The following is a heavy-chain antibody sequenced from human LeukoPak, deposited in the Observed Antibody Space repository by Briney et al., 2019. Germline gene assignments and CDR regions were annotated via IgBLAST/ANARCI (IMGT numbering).Heavy chain of an antibody. J-gene: IGHJ5*02. D-gene: IGHD2-8*01. V-gene: IGHV4-34*01. CDR2: INHSGST. Sequence: SETLSLTCAVYGGSFSGYYWSWVRQPPGKGLEWIGEINHSGSTNYNPSLRSRVTISVDTSKNQFSLKLSSVTAADTAVYYCARGAPPDCTNGVCYETWGQGTLVTVSS. CDR3: ARGAPPDCTNGVCYET. CDR1: GGSFSGYY.